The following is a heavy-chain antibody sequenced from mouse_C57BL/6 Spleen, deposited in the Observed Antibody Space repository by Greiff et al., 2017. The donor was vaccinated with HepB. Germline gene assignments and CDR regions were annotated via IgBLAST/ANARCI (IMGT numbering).Heavy chain of an antibody. V-gene: IGHV5-6*02. J-gene: IGHJ1*03. CDR1: GFTFSSYG. CDR2: ISSGGSYT. CDR3: ARQNWDVDWYFDV. Sequence: EVMLVESGGDLVKPGGSLKLSCAASGFTFSSYGMSWVRQTPDKRLEWVATISSGGSYTYYPDSVKGRFTISRDNAKNTLYLQMSSLKSEDTAMYYCARQNWDVDWYFDVWGTGTTVTVSS. D-gene: IGHD4-1*01.